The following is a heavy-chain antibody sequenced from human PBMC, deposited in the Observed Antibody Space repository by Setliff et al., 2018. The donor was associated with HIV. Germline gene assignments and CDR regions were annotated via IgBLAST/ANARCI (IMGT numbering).Heavy chain of an antibody. CDR2: ISAYNGNT. Sequence: ASVKVSCKASGYTFTSFGISWVRQAPGQGLEWMGRISAYNGNTDHAQRLQGRVTMTRNTSISTAYMELSSLRSEDTAVYYCARGRSSSCVDYWGQGTLVTVSS. V-gene: IGHV1-18*01. CDR1: GYTFTSFG. CDR3: ARGRSSSCVDY. D-gene: IGHD6-13*01. J-gene: IGHJ4*02.